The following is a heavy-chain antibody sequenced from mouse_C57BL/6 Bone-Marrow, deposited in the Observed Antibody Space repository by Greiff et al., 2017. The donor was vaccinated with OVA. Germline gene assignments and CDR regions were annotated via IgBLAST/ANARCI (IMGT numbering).Heavy chain of an antibody. Sequence: QVQLQQSGAELVRPGASVKLSCKASGYTFTDYYINWVKQRPGQGLEWIARIYPGSGNTYYNEKFKGKATLTAEKSSSTAYMQLSSLTSEDSAVYFCARAVVARDYYAMDYWGQGTSVTVSS. V-gene: IGHV1-76*01. J-gene: IGHJ4*01. CDR3: ARAVVARDYYAMDY. CDR1: GYTFTDYY. D-gene: IGHD1-1*01. CDR2: IYPGSGNT.